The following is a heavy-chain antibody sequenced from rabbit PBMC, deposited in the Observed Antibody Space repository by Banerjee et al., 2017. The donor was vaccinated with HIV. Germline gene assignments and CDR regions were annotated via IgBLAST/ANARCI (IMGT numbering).Heavy chain of an antibody. CDR1: GIDFSSYYY. CDR3: ARAGGSRDFKL. CDR2: IEGSSGSA. Sequence: QQQLEESGGGLVKPGGTLTLTCKASGIDFSSYYYMWWVRQAPGKGLEWIARIEGSSGSAAYANWAKGRFTISKTSSTTVTLQMTSLTAADTATYFCARAGGSRDFKLWGPGTLVTVS. V-gene: IGHV1S45*01. D-gene: IGHD4-2*01. J-gene: IGHJ4*01.